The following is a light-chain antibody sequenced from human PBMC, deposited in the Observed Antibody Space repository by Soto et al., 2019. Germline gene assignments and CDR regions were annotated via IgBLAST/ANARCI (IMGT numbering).Light chain of an antibody. CDR2: GAS. CDR1: QIFSSSY. V-gene: IGKV3-20*01. Sequence: EIVLTQSPGTLSLSPGERSTVSCRASQIFSSSYLAWYQQKPGQAPRLLIYGASSRATGIPDRLSGSKSGTNFTLTIRRMEPEDVGMYYCQQYGSSPITFGQGTRLEI. CDR3: QQYGSSPIT. J-gene: IGKJ5*01.